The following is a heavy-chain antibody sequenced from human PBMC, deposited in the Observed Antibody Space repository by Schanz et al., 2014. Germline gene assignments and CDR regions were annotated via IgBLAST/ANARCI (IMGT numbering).Heavy chain of an antibody. CDR3: ARGARQYSGSYSPSDY. CDR2: ISSSGSYT. CDR1: GFTFSTYA. V-gene: IGHV3-48*04. D-gene: IGHD1-26*01. Sequence: EVQLVESGGGLVQPGGSLRLSCATSGFTFSTYAMSWVRQAPGKGLEWVSYISSSGSYTPYADSVKGRFTISRDNAKNSRFLLMSSLRAEDSAVYYCARGARQYSGSYSPSDYWGQGTLVTVSS. J-gene: IGHJ4*02.